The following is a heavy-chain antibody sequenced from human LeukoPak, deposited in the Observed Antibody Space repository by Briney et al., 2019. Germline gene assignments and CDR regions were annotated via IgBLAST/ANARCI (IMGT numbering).Heavy chain of an antibody. D-gene: IGHD6-19*01. V-gene: IGHV3-21*06. J-gene: IGHJ4*02. Sequence: GGSLRLSCAASGFTFSSQNMNWARQAPGEGLEWVAYISTSGDSTKYADSVEGRFTISRDNAENSLFLLMNSLRVEDTAVYYCVKNGWLDYWGQGILVTVSS. CDR2: ISTSGDST. CDR3: VKNGWLDY. CDR1: GFTFSSQN.